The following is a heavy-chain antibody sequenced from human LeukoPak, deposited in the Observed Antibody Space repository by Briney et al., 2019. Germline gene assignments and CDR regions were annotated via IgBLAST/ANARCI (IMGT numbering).Heavy chain of an antibody. CDR3: ARVPSDSFGWVCVDS. D-gene: IGHD3-9*01. CDR1: GGSIGSDY. CDR2: IYYTGGT. J-gene: IGHJ4*02. Sequence: SETLSLTCTVSGGSIGSDYWTWIRQPPGKGLEYIGYIYYTGGTNYNPSLKSRVTISVDTSKNQFSLMLNSVTAADTAMYFCARVPSDSFGWVCVDSWGQGSLVTVSS. V-gene: IGHV4-59*01.